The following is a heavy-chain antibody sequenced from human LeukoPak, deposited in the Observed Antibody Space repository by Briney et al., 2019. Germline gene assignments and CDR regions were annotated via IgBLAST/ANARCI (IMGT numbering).Heavy chain of an antibody. CDR1: GFTFSDYY. CDR3: ARAITMIRGPDLQYFDL. Sequence: GGSLRLSCAASGFTFSDYYMTWIRQALGKGLEWVSYLISSGSTMYYAASVKGRFTISRDNAKNSLYLQMNGLRAEDTAVYYCARAITMIRGPDLQYFDLWGRGSLVTVSS. J-gene: IGHJ2*01. V-gene: IGHV3-11*01. D-gene: IGHD3-10*01. CDR2: LISSGSTM.